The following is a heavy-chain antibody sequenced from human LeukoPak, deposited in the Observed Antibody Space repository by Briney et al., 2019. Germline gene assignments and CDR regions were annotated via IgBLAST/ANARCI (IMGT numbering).Heavy chain of an antibody. D-gene: IGHD1-26*01. CDR3: ARGESGSYYSSPYYFDY. CDR2: IKPSDGST. CDR1: GYTFSSYY. V-gene: IGHV1-46*01. J-gene: IGHJ4*02. Sequence: ASVKVSCKASGYTFSSYYMHWVRQAPGQGLEWMGIIKPSDGSTIYAQKFQGRVTMTRDMSTSTLYMELSSLRSEDTAVYYCARGESGSYYSSPYYFDYWGQGTLVTVSS.